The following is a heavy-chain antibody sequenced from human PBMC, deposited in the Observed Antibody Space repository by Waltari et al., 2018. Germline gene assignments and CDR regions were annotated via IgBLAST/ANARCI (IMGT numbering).Heavy chain of an antibody. CDR3: AREGDLRFQGWFDP. V-gene: IGHV1-69*13. D-gene: IGHD3-3*01. CDR2: SIPIFGTA. CDR1: GGTFSSYA. J-gene: IGHJ5*02. Sequence: QVQLVQSGAEVKKPGSSVKVSCKASGGTFSSYAISWVRQAPGQGLEWMGGSIPIFGTANYAQKFQGRVTITADESTSTAYMELSSLRSEDTAVYYCAREGDLRFQGWFDPWGQGTLVTVSS.